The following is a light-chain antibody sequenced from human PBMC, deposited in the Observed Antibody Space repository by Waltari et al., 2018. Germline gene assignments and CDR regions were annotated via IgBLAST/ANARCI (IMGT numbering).Light chain of an antibody. Sequence: QSGLTQPASVSGYPGQSITISCTGTSSDIGDYNSVYWYQQHPGKVPKLMIYDVNKRPSGVSNRFSGSKSGNTASLTISGLQAEDEADFYCSSYTSSSTLVFGGGTKLTVL. CDR1: SSDIGDYNS. CDR2: DVN. CDR3: SSYTSSSTLV. J-gene: IGLJ3*02. V-gene: IGLV2-14*03.